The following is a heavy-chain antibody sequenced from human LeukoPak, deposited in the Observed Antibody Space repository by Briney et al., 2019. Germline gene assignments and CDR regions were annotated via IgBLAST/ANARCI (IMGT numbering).Heavy chain of an antibody. V-gene: IGHV4-39*07. D-gene: IGHD4-17*01. CDR1: GGSISSSSYY. Sequence: SETLSLTCTVSGGSISSSSYYWSWIRQPPGKGLEWIGEINHSGSTNYNPSLKSRVTISVDTSKNQFSLKLSSVTAADTAVYYCARGQFGTTVTPRYFDLWGRGTLVTVSS. CDR3: ARGQFGTTVTPRYFDL. J-gene: IGHJ2*01. CDR2: INHSGST.